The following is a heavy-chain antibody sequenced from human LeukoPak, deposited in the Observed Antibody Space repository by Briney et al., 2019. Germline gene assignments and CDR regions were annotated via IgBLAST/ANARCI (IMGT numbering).Heavy chain of an antibody. CDR1: GGSISSSSYY. D-gene: IGHD1-26*01. CDR3: ARDASGRKDY. CDR2: IYTSGST. Sequence: SETLSLTCTVSGGSISSSSYYWSWIRQPAGKGLEWIGRIYTSGSTNYNPPLKSRVTISVDTSKNQFSLKLSSVTAADTAVYYCARDASGRKDYWGQGTLVTVSS. V-gene: IGHV4-61*02. J-gene: IGHJ4*02.